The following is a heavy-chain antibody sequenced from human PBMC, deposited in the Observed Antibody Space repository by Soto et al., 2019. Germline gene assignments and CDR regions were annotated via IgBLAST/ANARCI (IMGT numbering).Heavy chain of an antibody. D-gene: IGHD2-2*01. CDR3: ARGSTRFDP. J-gene: IGHJ5*02. Sequence: SETLSLTCTVSGGSMNTYYWSWIRQPPGKGLEWIGYIYHSGITNYNPSLKSRVNILVDTSKNQFSLTVTSVTAVDTAVYYCARGSTRFDPWGQGTLVTVSS. CDR2: IYHSGIT. V-gene: IGHV4-59*01. CDR1: GGSMNTYY.